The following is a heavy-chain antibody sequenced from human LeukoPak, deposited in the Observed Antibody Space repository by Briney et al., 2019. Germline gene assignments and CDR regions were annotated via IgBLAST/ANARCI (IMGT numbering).Heavy chain of an antibody. CDR2: INPNSGGT. Sequence: ASVKVSCKASGYTFTGYYMLWVRQAPGQGLEWMGWINPNSGGTNYAQKFQGRVTMTRDKSISTAYMELNRLRSDDPALDYWSKDPRSTSCYAGCNWFDPWGQGTLVTVSS. D-gene: IGHD2-2*01. CDR1: GYTFTGYY. V-gene: IGHV1-2*02. CDR3: SKDPRSTSCYAGCNWFDP. J-gene: IGHJ5*02.